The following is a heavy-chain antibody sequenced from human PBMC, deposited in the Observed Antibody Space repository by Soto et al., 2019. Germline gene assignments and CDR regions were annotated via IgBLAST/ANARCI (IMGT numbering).Heavy chain of an antibody. V-gene: IGHV1-69*01. CDR2: IIPIFGTA. CDR3: ARVGVVVAATRTYYYYYYGMDV. D-gene: IGHD2-15*01. CDR1: GGTFSSYA. Sequence: QVQLVQSGAEVKKPGSSVKVSCKASGGTFSSYAISWVRQAPGQRLEWMGGIIPIFGTANYEQQVKGRVTITADESTSTAYMELSSLRSEDTAVYYCARVGVVVAATRTYYYYYYGMDVWGQGTTVTVSS. J-gene: IGHJ6*02.